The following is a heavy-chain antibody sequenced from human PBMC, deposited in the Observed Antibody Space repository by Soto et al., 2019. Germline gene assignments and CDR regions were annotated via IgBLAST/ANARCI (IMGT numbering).Heavy chain of an antibody. CDR3: AREEVAYFGSGSHNWFDP. D-gene: IGHD3-10*01. CDR1: GGSVNVGDHY. V-gene: IGHV4-31*03. J-gene: IGHJ5*02. CDR2: ISYSGNT. Sequence: HVQLQESGPGLVKPSQTLSLTCTVSGGSVNVGDHYWSWIRQYPGRGLEGIGYISYSGNTYYNPSLKGRITLSLDTSKSQFSLKLTSVTAADTAMYYCAREEVAYFGSGSHNWFDPWGQGTLVTVSS.